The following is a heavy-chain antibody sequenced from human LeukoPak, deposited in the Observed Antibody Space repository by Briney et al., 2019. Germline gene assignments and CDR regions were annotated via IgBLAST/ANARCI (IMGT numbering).Heavy chain of an antibody. Sequence: ASVKVSCKASGYTFTGYYIHWVRQAPGQGLEWMGWVTPNSGGTNYAQKFRGRVTMTRDTSISTAYMELSRLRSDDTAVYYCARGAARPIYYYYMDVWGKGTTVTVSS. CDR1: GYTFTGYY. CDR2: VTPNSGGT. D-gene: IGHD6-6*01. J-gene: IGHJ6*03. V-gene: IGHV1-2*02. CDR3: ARGAARPIYYYYMDV.